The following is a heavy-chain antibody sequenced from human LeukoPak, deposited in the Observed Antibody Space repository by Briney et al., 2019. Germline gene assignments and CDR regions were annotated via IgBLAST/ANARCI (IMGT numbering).Heavy chain of an antibody. J-gene: IGHJ4*02. D-gene: IGHD3-3*01. CDR1: GFGFSDAW. CDR2: IKSKTHGGAT. CDR3: TIEYYGAINN. V-gene: IGHV3-15*01. Sequence: GGSLRLSCAASGFGFSDAWMTWVRQAPGKGLEWVGHIKSKTHGGATEFAAPVKGRFTISRDDSKTTVSLQMNSLETEDTAVYFCTIEYYGAINNWGQGTLVIVSS.